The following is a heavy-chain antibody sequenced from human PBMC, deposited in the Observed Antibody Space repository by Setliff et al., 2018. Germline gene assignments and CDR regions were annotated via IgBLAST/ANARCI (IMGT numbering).Heavy chain of an antibody. D-gene: IGHD3-3*01. CDR1: DDSISSRRYY. V-gene: IGHV4-61*09. CDR2: IYTSWST. CDR3: ARMSGFQYIDV. Sequence: SETLSLTCSVSDDSISSRRYYWGWFRQPAGRELEWVGQIYTSWSTNYNPSLKSRVTISLDTSKNQFSLSLTSVTAADTAVYYCARMSGFQYIDVWGKGTTVTVSS. J-gene: IGHJ6*03.